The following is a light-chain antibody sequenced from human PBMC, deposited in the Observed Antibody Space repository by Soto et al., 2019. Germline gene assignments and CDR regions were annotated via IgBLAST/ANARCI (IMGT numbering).Light chain of an antibody. CDR1: SGHRSYA. CDR2: VNSDGSH. V-gene: IGLV4-69*01. J-gene: IGLJ1*01. Sequence: QSVLTQSPSASASLGASVKITCTLSSGHRSYAIAWHQQQPEKGPRYLMKVNSDGSHSKADGIPDRFSGSSSGAERYLTISSHQSEDEADYYCQTWGTGILVFGTGTTVTVL. CDR3: QTWGTGILV.